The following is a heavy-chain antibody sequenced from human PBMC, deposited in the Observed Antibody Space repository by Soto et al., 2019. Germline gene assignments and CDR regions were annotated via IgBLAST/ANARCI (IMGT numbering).Heavy chain of an antibody. Sequence: ESGGGVVQPGRSLRLSCAASGFTFSSYGMHWVRQAPGKGLEWVAVIWYDGSNKYYADSVKGRFTISRDNSKNTLYLQMNSLRAEDTAVYYCARDPDYTDYGDYYWGQGTLVTVSS. CDR2: IWYDGSNK. CDR3: ARDPDYTDYGDYY. CDR1: GFTFSSYG. D-gene: IGHD4-17*01. V-gene: IGHV3-33*01. J-gene: IGHJ4*02.